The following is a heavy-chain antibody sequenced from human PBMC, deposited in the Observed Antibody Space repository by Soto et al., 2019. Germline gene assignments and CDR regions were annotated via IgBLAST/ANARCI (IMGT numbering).Heavy chain of an antibody. J-gene: IGHJ4*02. CDR1: GFTFSSYE. CDR3: ARDSYSSGWPSDY. Sequence: EVQLVESGGGLVQPGGSLRLSCAASGFTFSSYEMNWVRQAPGKGLEWVSYISSSGSTIYYADSVKGRCTISRDNAKNSLYLQMNSLRAEDTAVYYCARDSYSSGWPSDYWGQGTLVTVSS. CDR2: ISSSGSTI. V-gene: IGHV3-48*03. D-gene: IGHD6-19*01.